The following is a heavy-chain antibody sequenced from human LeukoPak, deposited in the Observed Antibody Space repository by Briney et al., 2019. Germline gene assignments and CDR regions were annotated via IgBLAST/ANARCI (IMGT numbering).Heavy chain of an antibody. CDR3: ARDARPLYDFWSGYYPADNYYGMDV. Sequence: GGSLRLSCAASGFTFSSYSMNWVRQAPGKGLEWVSYISSSSSTIYYADSVKGRFTISRDNAKNSLYLQMNSLRDEDTAVYYCARDARPLYDFWSGYYPADNYYGMDVWGQGTTVTVSS. D-gene: IGHD3-3*01. CDR1: GFTFSSYS. CDR2: ISSSSSTI. J-gene: IGHJ6*02. V-gene: IGHV3-48*02.